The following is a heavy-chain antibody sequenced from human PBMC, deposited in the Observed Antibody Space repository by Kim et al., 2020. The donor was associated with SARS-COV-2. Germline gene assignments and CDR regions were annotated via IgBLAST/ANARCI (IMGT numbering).Heavy chain of an antibody. Sequence: ASVKVSCKSSGYIFTNFAIQWVRQAPGQRFEWMGWINAGTGNTKFSQQFQGRVTFTRDTSANTASMELSSLGSEDTAVYYCARDLFHTGFDYWGQGTLVAVSS. D-gene: IGHD2-8*02. CDR2: INAGTGNT. CDR1: GYIFTNFA. V-gene: IGHV1-3*01. CDR3: ARDLFHTGFDY. J-gene: IGHJ4*02.